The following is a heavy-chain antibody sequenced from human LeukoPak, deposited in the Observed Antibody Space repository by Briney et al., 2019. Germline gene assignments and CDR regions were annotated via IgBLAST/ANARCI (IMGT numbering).Heavy chain of an antibody. V-gene: IGHV4-39*01. CDR2: IYYSGST. J-gene: IGHJ6*02. D-gene: IGHD6-19*01. CDR3: ARHSSGWYNYYYGMDV. CDR1: GGSISSSSYY. Sequence: SQTLSLTCTVSGGSISSSSYYWGWIRQPPGKGLEWIGSIYYSGSTYYNPSLKSRVTISVATSKNQFSLKLSSVTAADTAVYYCARHSSGWYNYYYGMDVWGQGTTVTVSS.